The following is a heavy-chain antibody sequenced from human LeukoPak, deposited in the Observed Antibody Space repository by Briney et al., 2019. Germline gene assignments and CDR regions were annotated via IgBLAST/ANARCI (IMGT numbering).Heavy chain of an antibody. J-gene: IGHJ6*02. D-gene: IGHD3-10*01. CDR2: ISGSGGST. V-gene: IGHV3-23*01. Sequence: GGSLRLSCAASGFTFSSYAMSWVRQAPGKGLEWVSGISGSGGSTYYTDSVKGRFTISRDSSKNTLYLQMNSLRAEDTAVYYCVRRISVHYYYGMDVWGQGTTVTVSS. CDR3: VRRISVHYYYGMDV. CDR1: GFTFSSYA.